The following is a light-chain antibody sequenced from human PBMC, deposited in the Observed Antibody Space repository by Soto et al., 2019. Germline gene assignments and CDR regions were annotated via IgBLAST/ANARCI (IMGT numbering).Light chain of an antibody. CDR1: QSVRSN. CDR2: GTY. V-gene: IGKV3D-15*01. Sequence: EIVMTQSPATLSVSPGERATLSCRASQSVRSNLAWYQQKPGQAPRLLIYGTYIRATGIPARFSGSGSGTEFTLTISSLQSEDFAVYYCQQYNNWPPLTFGGGTKVEIK. J-gene: IGKJ4*01. CDR3: QQYNNWPPLT.